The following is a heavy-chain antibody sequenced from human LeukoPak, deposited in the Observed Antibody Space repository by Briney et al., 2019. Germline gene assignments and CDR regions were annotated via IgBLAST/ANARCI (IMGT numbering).Heavy chain of an antibody. Sequence: GGSLRLSCAASGFTFSSYSMDWVRQAPGKGLEWVSYISSSSSTTYYADSVKGRFTIPRDNAKNSLYLQMNSLRDEDTAVYYCARDGDWNDGRVYWGQGTLVTVSS. V-gene: IGHV3-48*02. CDR1: GFTFSSYS. CDR3: ARDGDWNDGRVY. D-gene: IGHD1-1*01. CDR2: ISSSSSTT. J-gene: IGHJ4*02.